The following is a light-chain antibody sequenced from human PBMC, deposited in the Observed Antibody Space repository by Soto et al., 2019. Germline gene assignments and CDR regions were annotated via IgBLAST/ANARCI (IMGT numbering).Light chain of an antibody. CDR3: QQYYSYPLT. CDR1: QSISYW. V-gene: IGKV1-5*01. Sequence: DIQMTQSPSTLSASVGDRVTVTCRASQSISYWLAWYQQRPGKAPKLLIYAASTLQSGVPSRFSGSGSGTDFTLTISCLQSEDFATYYCQQYYSYPLTFGQGTKVDIK. J-gene: IGKJ4*01. CDR2: AAS.